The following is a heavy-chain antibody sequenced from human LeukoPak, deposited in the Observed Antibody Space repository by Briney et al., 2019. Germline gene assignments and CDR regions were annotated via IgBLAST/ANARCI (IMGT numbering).Heavy chain of an antibody. J-gene: IGHJ4*02. CDR3: AEVRGKIVLTGPTQRFDS. V-gene: IGHV3-23*01. Sequence: GGSLRLSCAASGFTFSTYAMSWVRQAPGKGLEWVSHISGSGDHTHYADSVKGRFTISRDNSENTLSLQMDSLRAEDTAIYYCAEVRGKIVLTGPTQRFDSWGQGTLVIVS. CDR1: GFTFSTYA. D-gene: IGHD1-14*01. CDR2: ISGSGDHT.